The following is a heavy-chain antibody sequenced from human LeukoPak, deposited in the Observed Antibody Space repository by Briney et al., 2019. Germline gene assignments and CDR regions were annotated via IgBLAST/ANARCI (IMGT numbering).Heavy chain of an antibody. CDR1: GFSVSGNY. CDR3: ARGIVGATNWFDH. D-gene: IGHD1-26*01. Sequence: GGSLRLSCAASGFSVSGNYMTWVRQAPGKGLEWVSVIYSGGGTYYADSVKGRFTISRDSSRNMVYLQMNSLRPEDTALYYCARGIVGATNWFDHWGQGTLVTVSS. V-gene: IGHV3-53*01. J-gene: IGHJ5*02. CDR2: IYSGGGT.